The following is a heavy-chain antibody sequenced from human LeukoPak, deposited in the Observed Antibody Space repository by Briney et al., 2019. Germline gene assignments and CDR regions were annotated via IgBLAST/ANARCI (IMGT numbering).Heavy chain of an antibody. CDR2: INPNSGGT. CDR3: ARIRRDEELSYKYFDY. J-gene: IGHJ4*02. CDR1: GYTFTGYY. Sequence: ASVKVSCKASGYTFTGYYMHWVRQAPGQGLEWMGRINPNSGGTNYAQKFQGRVTMTRDTSISTAYMELSRLRSDDTAVYYCARIRRDEELSYKYFDYWGQGTLVTVSS. D-gene: IGHD3-10*01. V-gene: IGHV1-2*06.